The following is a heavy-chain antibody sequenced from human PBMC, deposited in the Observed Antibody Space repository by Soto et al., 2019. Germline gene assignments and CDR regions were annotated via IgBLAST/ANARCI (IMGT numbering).Heavy chain of an antibody. D-gene: IGHD3-16*02. J-gene: IGHJ4*02. CDR1: GGSISSSSYY. CDR2: IYYSGST. Sequence: QLQLQESGPGLVKPSETLSLTCTVSGGSISSSSYYWGWIRQPPGKGLEWIGSIYYSGSTYYNPSLKSRVTISVDTSKNQFSLKLSSVTAADPAVYYCGRGLGELSSDYWGQGTLVTVSS. V-gene: IGHV4-39*01. CDR3: GRGLGELSSDY.